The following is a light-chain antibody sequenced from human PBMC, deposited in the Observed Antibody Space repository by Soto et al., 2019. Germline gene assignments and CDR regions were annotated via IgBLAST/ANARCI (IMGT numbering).Light chain of an antibody. CDR1: KLSNKY. CDR2: QDF. Sequence: SYELTQPPSVSVSPGQTASITCSGDKLSNKYVCWYQQKPGQSPVLVMYQDFRRPSGIPERFSGSNSGNTATLTISGTQAMDEADYYCQAWDTSTSFGGGTMLTVL. V-gene: IGLV3-1*01. J-gene: IGLJ2*01. CDR3: QAWDTSTS.